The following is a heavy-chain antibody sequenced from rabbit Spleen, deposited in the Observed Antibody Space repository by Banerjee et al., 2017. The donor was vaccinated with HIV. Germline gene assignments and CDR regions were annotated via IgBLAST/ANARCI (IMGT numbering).Heavy chain of an antibody. V-gene: IGHV1S40*01. J-gene: IGHJ6*01. CDR1: GVSFSISSY. CDR2: IDAGSSGFT. CDR3: ARDTGSSFSSYGMDL. Sequence: EESGGGLVKPGASLTLACTASGVSFSISSYMCWVRQAPGKGLEWIACIDAGSSGFTYFATWAKGRFAISKTSSTTVTLQMTSLTAADTATYFCARDTGSSFSSYGMDLWGPGTLVTVS. D-gene: IGHD8-1*01.